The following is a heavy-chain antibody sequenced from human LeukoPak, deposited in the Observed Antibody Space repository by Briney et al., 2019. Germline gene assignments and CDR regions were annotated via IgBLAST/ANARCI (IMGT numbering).Heavy chain of an antibody. CDR3: AREPGLLWFGETDY. CDR2: INHSGST. Sequence: SETLSLTCAVYGGSFSGYYWSWIRQPPGKGLEWIGEINHSGSTNYNPSLKSRVTISVDTSKNQFSLKLSSVTAADTAVYYCAREPGLLWFGETDYWGQGTLVTVPS. J-gene: IGHJ4*02. D-gene: IGHD3-10*01. CDR1: GGSFSGYY. V-gene: IGHV4-34*01.